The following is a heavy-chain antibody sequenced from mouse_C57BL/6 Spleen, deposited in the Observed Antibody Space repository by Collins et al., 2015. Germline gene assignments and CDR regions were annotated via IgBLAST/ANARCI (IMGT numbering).Heavy chain of an antibody. J-gene: IGHJ2*01. CDR1: GYTFTDYS. CDR3: ARDGNYGYFDY. CDR2: INTETGEP. Sequence: QIQMVQSGPELKKPGETVKISCKASGYTFTDYSMHWVKQAPGKGLKWMGWINTETGEPTYADDFKGRFAFSLETSASTAYLQINNLKNEDTATYFCARDGNYGYFDYWGQGTTLTVSS. V-gene: IGHV9-2-1*01. D-gene: IGHD2-1*01.